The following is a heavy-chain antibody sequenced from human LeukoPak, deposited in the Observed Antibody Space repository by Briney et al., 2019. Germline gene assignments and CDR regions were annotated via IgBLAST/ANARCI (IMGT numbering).Heavy chain of an antibody. Sequence: PGGSLRLSCAASGFIFDDFGMTWVRQAPGKGLEWVSSINWNGDITPYADSVKGRFTISGDNAKNALYLQMNSLRPEDTALYFCTRDETGIDYWGQGTLVTVSS. CDR2: INWNGDIT. J-gene: IGHJ4*02. CDR1: GFIFDDFG. CDR3: TRDETGIDY. V-gene: IGHV3-20*04. D-gene: IGHD1-1*01.